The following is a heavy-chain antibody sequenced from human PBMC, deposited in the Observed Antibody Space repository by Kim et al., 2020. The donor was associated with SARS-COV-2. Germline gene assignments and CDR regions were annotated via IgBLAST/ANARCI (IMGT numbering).Heavy chain of an antibody. D-gene: IGHD4-17*01. CDR2: INPSGGST. J-gene: IGHJ6*02. Sequence: ASVKVSCKASGYTFTSYYMHWVRQAPGQGLEWMGIINPSGGSTSYAQKFQGRVTMTRDTSTSTAYMELSSLRSEDTAVYYCARDLTTEVIPSGYYSGMDVWGQGTTVTVSS. V-gene: IGHV1-46*01. CDR1: GYTFTSYY. CDR3: ARDLTTEVIPSGYYSGMDV.